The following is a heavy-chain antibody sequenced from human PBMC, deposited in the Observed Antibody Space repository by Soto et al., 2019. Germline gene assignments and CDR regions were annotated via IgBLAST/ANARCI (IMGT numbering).Heavy chain of an antibody. CDR2: ITPGGGRT. CDR3: ARATYHYGSGSFRFDY. J-gene: IGHJ4*02. D-gene: IGHD3-10*01. CDR1: GFTFTTIY. V-gene: IGHV1-46*03. Sequence: QVHLVQSGAEVKKPGASVKISCKASGFTFTTIYMHLVRQAPGQGLEWMGMITPGGGRTSYAQKFHGRVTMTRDTSTTTVYMDLSSLRSEDTAVYYCARATYHYGSGSFRFDYLGQGTLVTFSS.